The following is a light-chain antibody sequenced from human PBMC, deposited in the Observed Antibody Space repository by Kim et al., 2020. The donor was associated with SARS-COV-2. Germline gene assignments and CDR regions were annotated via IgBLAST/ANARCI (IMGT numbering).Light chain of an antibody. CDR2: GAS. V-gene: IGKV1-27*01. CDR1: QGIRNY. Sequence: DIEMTQTPSSLSASVGDRVTITCRASQGIRNYLAWYQQKPGKVPKLLIYGASTLHSEVPSRFSGSGSGTYFTLTINSLQPEDAATYYCQKYNSVPLTFGGGTKVDIK. J-gene: IGKJ4*01. CDR3: QKYNSVPLT.